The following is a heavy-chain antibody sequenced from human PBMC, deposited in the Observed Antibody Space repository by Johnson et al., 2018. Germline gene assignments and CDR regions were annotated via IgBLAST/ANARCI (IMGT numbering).Heavy chain of an antibody. CDR3: ATGSFGGNYGSSGFDI. CDR2: ISSSGSQK. Sequence: VQLVESGGGLVKPGESLRLSCVASGFTLSSYGMNWVRWTAELGLEWVSGISSSGSQKFDTDSVKGRFTLSRDTAKNSLYLQLNGLRDEDTAVYYCATGSFGGNYGSSGFDIWGQGTMVTVSS. D-gene: IGHD3-22*01. CDR1: GFTLSSYG. J-gene: IGHJ3*02. V-gene: IGHV3-21*01.